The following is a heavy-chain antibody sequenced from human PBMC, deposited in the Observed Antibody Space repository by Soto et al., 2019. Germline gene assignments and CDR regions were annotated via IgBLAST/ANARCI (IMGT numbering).Heavy chain of an antibody. Sequence: EVQLVESGAGLVQPGRSLRLSCAASGFTFDDYAMHWVRQAPGKGLEWVSGISWNSGSIGYADSVKGRFTISRDNAKNSLYLQMNSLRAEDTALYYCAKGSRRGGYFDYWGQGTLVTVSS. J-gene: IGHJ4*02. CDR2: ISWNSGSI. CDR3: AKGSRRGGYFDY. V-gene: IGHV3-9*01. D-gene: IGHD3-10*01. CDR1: GFTFDDYA.